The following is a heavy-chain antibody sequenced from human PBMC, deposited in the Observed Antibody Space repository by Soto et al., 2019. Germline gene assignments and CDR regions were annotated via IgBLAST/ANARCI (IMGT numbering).Heavy chain of an antibody. CDR2: IIPIFGTA. Sequence: QVQLVQSGAEVKKPGSSVKVSCKASGGTFSSYAISWVRQAPGQGLEWMGGIIPIFGTANYAQKFQGRVTMTADESTSTAYMELSSLRSEDTAVYYCARDTVDYDYVWGSYRHSSSFDYWGQGTLVTVSS. V-gene: IGHV1-69*12. J-gene: IGHJ4*02. D-gene: IGHD3-16*02. CDR1: GGTFSSYA. CDR3: ARDTVDYDYVWGSYRHSSSFDY.